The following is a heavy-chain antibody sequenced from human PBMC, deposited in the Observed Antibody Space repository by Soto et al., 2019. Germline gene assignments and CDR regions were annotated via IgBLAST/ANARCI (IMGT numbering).Heavy chain of an antibody. CDR1: GDTIGSYY. Sequence: QVQLQESGPGLVKPSETLSLTCTVSGDTIGSYYWSWIRQPPGKGLEWIGYIYLTGSTNYNPSLTSQVTLAVDTSKNQFSLKLCSVTAADTAVYYCARGSCSSARCYTGDYWGQGTLVTVSS. CDR3: ARGSCSSARCYTGDY. J-gene: IGHJ4*02. CDR2: IYLTGST. D-gene: IGHD2-2*02. V-gene: IGHV4-59*01.